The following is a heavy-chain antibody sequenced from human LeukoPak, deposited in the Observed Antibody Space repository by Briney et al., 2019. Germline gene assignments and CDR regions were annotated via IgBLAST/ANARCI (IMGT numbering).Heavy chain of an antibody. Sequence: PGGSLRLSCTVSGFTVSSNSMSWVRQAPGKGLEWVSFIYSDNTHYSDSVKGRFTISRDNSKNTLYLEMRSLRAEDTAVYYCARDLHPRLTGYFDYWGQGTLVTVSS. V-gene: IGHV3-53*01. CDR3: ARDLHPRLTGYFDY. CDR2: IYSDNT. D-gene: IGHD3-16*01. J-gene: IGHJ4*02. CDR1: GFTVSSNS.